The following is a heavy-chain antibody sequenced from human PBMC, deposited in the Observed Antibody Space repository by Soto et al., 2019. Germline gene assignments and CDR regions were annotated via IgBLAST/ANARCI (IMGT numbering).Heavy chain of an antibody. V-gene: IGHV3-21*01. CDR3: ARDALPSYYYDSSGFDY. Sequence: PGGSLRLSCAASGFTFSSYSMNWVRQAPGKGLEWVSSISSSSSYIYYADSVKGRFTISRDNAKNSLYLQMNSLRAEDTAVYYCARDALPSYYYDSSGFDYWGQGTLVTVSS. J-gene: IGHJ4*02. CDR1: GFTFSSYS. D-gene: IGHD3-22*01. CDR2: ISSSSSYI.